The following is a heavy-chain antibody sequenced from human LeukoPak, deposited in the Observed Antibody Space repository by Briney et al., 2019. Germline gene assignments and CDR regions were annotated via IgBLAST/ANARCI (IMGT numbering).Heavy chain of an antibody. J-gene: IGHJ6*03. V-gene: IGHV3-48*04. D-gene: IGHD2-2*01. CDR2: ISSSSSTI. Sequence: GGSLRLSCAASGFTFSSYSMNWVRQAPGEGLEWVSYISSSSSTIYYADSVKGRFTISRDNAKNSLYLQMNSLRAEDTAVYYCARGDIVVVPAAIFHYMDVWGKGTTVTVSS. CDR1: GFTFSSYS. CDR3: ARGDIVVVPAAIFHYMDV.